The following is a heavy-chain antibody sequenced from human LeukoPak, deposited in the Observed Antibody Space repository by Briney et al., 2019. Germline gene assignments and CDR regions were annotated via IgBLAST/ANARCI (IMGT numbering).Heavy chain of an antibody. CDR1: GGSISRSTYY. Sequence: SETLSLTCTVSGGSISRSTYYWGWIRQPPGKGLEWIGEINHSGSTNYNPSLKSRVTISVDTSKNQFSLKLSSVTAADTAVYYCARGSGLYRFGELWGYWGQGTLVTVSS. D-gene: IGHD3-10*01. CDR3: ARGSGLYRFGELWGY. V-gene: IGHV4-39*07. CDR2: INHSGST. J-gene: IGHJ4*02.